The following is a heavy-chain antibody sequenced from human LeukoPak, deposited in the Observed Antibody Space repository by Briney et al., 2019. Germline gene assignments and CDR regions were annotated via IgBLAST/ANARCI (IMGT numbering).Heavy chain of an antibody. CDR2: IWYDGSNK. V-gene: IGHV3-33*01. CDR3: ARARKYYYDGSGQDY. Sequence: PGGSLRLSCAASGFTFSSYGMHWVRQAPGKGLEWVAVIWYDGSNKYYADSVKGRFTISRDNSKNTLYLQMNSLRAEDTAVYYCARARKYYYDGSGQDYWGQGTLVTVSS. CDR1: GFTFSSYG. J-gene: IGHJ4*02. D-gene: IGHD3-22*01.